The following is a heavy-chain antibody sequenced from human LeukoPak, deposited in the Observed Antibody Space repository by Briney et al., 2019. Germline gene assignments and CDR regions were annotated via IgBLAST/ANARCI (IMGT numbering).Heavy chain of an antibody. J-gene: IGHJ4*02. Sequence: PGRSLRLSCAASGFTFSSYAMYWVRQAPGKGLEWVAVISYDGSNKYYADSVKGRFTISRDNSKNTLYLQMNSLRAEDTAVYYCATTRRMREVDYWGQGTLVTVSS. CDR2: ISYDGSNK. CDR1: GFTFSSYA. D-gene: IGHD3-16*01. V-gene: IGHV3-30*01. CDR3: ATTRRMREVDY.